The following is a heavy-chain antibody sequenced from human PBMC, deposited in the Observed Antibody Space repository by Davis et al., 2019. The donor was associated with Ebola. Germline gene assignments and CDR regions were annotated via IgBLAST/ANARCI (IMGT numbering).Heavy chain of an antibody. D-gene: IGHD6-19*01. CDR3: AKAGAVAGTRFDYYYGMDV. CDR1: VIPFSSYA. CDR2: ISGSGGST. J-gene: IGHJ6*02. Sequence: GGSLRLSCTDSVIPFSSYAMTWVRQAPGQGLAWVSAISGSGGSTYYADSVKGRFTISRDNSKKTLYLQMNSLRAEDTAVYYCAKAGAVAGTRFDYYYGMDVWGQGTTVTVSS. V-gene: IGHV3-23*01.